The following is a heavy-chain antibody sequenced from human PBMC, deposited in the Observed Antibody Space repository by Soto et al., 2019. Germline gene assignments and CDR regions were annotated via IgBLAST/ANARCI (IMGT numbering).Heavy chain of an antibody. Sequence: PGGSLRLSCAASGFTFSSYAMSWVRQAPGKGLEWVSAISGSGGSTYYADSVKGRFTISGDNSKNTLYLQMNSLRAEDTAVYYCAKDNHYYDSSGYLDYWGQGTLVTVSS. V-gene: IGHV3-23*01. CDR1: GFTFSSYA. CDR3: AKDNHYYDSSGYLDY. CDR2: ISGSGGST. D-gene: IGHD3-22*01. J-gene: IGHJ4*02.